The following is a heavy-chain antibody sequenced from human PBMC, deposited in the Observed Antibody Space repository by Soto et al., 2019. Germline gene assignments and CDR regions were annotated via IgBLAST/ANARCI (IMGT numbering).Heavy chain of an antibody. CDR1: GGSISSGGYY. CDR3: ARDGSPATYCSGGSCLLY. J-gene: IGHJ4*02. V-gene: IGHV4-31*03. CDR2: IYYSGST. Sequence: TPSLTCTVSGGSISSGGYYWSWIRQHPGKVLEWIGYIYYSGSTYYNPSLKSRVTISVDTSKNQFSLKLSSVTAADTAVYYCARDGSPATYCSGGSCLLYWGQGTLVTGSS. D-gene: IGHD2-15*01.